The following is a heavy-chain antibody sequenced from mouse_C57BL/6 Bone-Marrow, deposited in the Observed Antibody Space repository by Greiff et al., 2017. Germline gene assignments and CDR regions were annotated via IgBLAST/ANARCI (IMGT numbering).Heavy chain of an antibody. CDR3: AREGVWYYYGSSSRFDY. Sequence: QVQLQQPGAELVKPGASVKLSCKASGYTFTSYWMHWVKQRPGRGLEWIGRIDPTSGGTKYNEKFKSKATLTVDTPSSTAYMQLSSLTSEDSAVEDCAREGVWYYYGSSSRFDYWGQGTTLTVSS. V-gene: IGHV1-72*01. CDR1: GYTFTSYW. J-gene: IGHJ2*01. D-gene: IGHD1-1*01. CDR2: IDPTSGGT.